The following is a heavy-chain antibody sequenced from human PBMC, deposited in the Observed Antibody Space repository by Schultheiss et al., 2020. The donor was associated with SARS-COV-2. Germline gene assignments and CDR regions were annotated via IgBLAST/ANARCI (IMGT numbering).Heavy chain of an antibody. D-gene: IGHD2-15*01. CDR3: ARDLGYCSDGSCYSEGFDY. CDR1: GDSVSRNSAA. V-gene: IGHV6-1*01. J-gene: IGHJ4*02. CDR2: TYYRSKWYN. Sequence: SQTLSLTCAISGDSVSRNSAAWNWIRQSPSRGLEWLGRTYYRSKWYNDYAVSVKSRITINPDTSKNRFSLQLNSVTPEDTAVYYCARDLGYCSDGSCYSEGFDYWGQGTLVTVSS.